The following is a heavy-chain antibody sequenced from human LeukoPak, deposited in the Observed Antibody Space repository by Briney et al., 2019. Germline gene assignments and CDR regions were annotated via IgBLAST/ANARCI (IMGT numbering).Heavy chain of an antibody. CDR1: GFTVSSNY. CDR3: ARGGGYYYDSSGYLPFDY. V-gene: IGHV3-66*01. D-gene: IGHD3-22*01. CDR2: IYSGGST. J-gene: IGHJ4*02. Sequence: GGSLRLSCAASGFTVSSNYMSWVRQAPGKGLEWVSVIYSGGSTYYADSVKGRFTISRDNSKNTLYLQMNSLRAEDTAVYYCARGGGYYYDSSGYLPFDYWGQGTLVTVSS.